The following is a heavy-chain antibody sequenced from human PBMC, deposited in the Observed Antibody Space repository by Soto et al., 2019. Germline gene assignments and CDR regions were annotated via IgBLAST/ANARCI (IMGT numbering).Heavy chain of an antibody. D-gene: IGHD2-2*01. V-gene: IGHV3-23*01. CDR3: AKGSSTSCYGCVSQIDY. CDR2: ISGSGGST. CDR1: GFTFSSYA. J-gene: IGHJ4*02. Sequence: EVQLLESGGGLVQPGGSLRLSCEASGFTFSSYAMSWVRQAPGKGLEWVSAISGSGGSTYYADSVKGRFTISRDNSKNTLYLQMNSLRAEDTAVYYCAKGSSTSCYGCVSQIDYWGQGTLVTVSS.